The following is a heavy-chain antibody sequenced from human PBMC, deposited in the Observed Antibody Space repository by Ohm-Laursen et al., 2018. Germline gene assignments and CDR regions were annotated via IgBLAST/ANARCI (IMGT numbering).Heavy chain of an antibody. Sequence: SLRLSCAAFGFTFSSYGMHWVRQAPGKGLEWVAVISYDGSNKYYADSVKGRFTISRDNSKNTLYLQMNSLRAEDTAVYYCAKTHHLYDFWSGYYLDYWGQGTLVTVSS. J-gene: IGHJ4*02. V-gene: IGHV3-30*18. D-gene: IGHD3-3*01. CDR1: GFTFSSYG. CDR3: AKTHHLYDFWSGYYLDY. CDR2: ISYDGSNK.